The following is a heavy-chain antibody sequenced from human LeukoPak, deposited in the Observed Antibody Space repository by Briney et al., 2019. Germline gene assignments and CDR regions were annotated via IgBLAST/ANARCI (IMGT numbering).Heavy chain of an antibody. V-gene: IGHV4-59*08. J-gene: IGHJ4*02. CDR1: GGSISSYY. CDR3: AGADSGYYYFWGLDY. Sequence: SETLSLPCTVSGGSISSYYWSGIRQPRGKGLEGMGYIYYSGSTNYNPSLKSRVTISVDTSKNQFSLKLSSVTAADTAVYYCAGADSGYYYFWGLDYWGQGTLVTVSS. CDR2: IYYSGST. D-gene: IGHD3-22*01.